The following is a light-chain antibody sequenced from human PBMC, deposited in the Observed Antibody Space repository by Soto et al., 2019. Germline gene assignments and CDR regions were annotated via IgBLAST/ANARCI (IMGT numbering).Light chain of an antibody. Sequence: EIVLTQSPAPLSFSPGERATLSCRASQSVNSYLAWYQQKPGQAPRLLIYDASNRATGIPARFSGSGSGTDFTLTISSLEPEDFAVYYCQQRSNWPPEFTFGPGTKVDIK. J-gene: IGKJ3*01. CDR2: DAS. CDR1: QSVNSY. CDR3: QQRSNWPPEFT. V-gene: IGKV3-11*01.